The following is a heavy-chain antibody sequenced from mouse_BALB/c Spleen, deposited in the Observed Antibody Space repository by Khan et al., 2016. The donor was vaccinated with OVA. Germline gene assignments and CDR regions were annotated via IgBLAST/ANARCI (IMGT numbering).Heavy chain of an antibody. CDR2: VSSGGSYT. D-gene: IGHD1-1*01. Sequence: DVMLVESGGDLVKPGGSLKLSCAASGFTFSTYGMSWVRQTPDKRLEWVATVSSGGSYTYYPDSVKGRFTISRDNAKNTLYLQMSSLKSEDTAMFYCVRLAYYYDREGFDYWGQGTLVTVSA. J-gene: IGHJ3*01. CDR1: GFTFSTYG. V-gene: IGHV5-6*02. CDR3: VRLAYYYDREGFDY.